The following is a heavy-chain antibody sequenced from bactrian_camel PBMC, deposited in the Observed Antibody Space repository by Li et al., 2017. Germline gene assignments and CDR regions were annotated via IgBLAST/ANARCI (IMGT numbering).Heavy chain of an antibody. D-gene: IGHD2*01. J-gene: IGHJ4*01. Sequence: HVQLVESGGGSVQAGGSLTLSCAASGYSVSKYYMAWFRQAPGKEREGVSSISTTSGRSYYADSVKGRSTISQDNAKKTAYLQMNGLKPEDTAMYSCAACSSCSDGYCDATKVQEYVYLGQGTQVTVS. CDR3: AACSSCSDGYCDATKVQEYVY. CDR1: GYSVSKYY. V-gene: IGHV3S63*01. CDR2: ISTTSGRS.